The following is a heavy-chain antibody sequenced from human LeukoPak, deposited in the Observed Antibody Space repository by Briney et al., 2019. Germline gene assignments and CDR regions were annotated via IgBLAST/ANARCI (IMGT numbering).Heavy chain of an antibody. CDR3: AKTELYFDY. V-gene: IGHV3-23*01. CDR1: GFTVSNTY. D-gene: IGHD1-26*01. J-gene: IGHJ4*02. CDR2: ISGSGGST. Sequence: GGSLRLSCAASGFTVSNTYMSWVRQAPGKGLERVSAISGSGGSTYYADSVKGRFTISRDNSKNTLYLQMNSLRAEDTAVYYCAKTELYFDYWGQGTLVTVSS.